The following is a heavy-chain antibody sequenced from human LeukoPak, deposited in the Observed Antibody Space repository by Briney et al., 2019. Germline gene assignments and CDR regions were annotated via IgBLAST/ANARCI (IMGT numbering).Heavy chain of an antibody. CDR2: ISSSSSYI. Sequence: GRSLRLSCAASGFTFSSYSMNWVRQAPGKGLEWVSFISSSSSYIYYADSVKGRFTISRDNAKNSLYLQMNSLRAEDTAVYYCARTTVTTFGDWFDPWGQGTLVTVSS. J-gene: IGHJ5*02. D-gene: IGHD4-17*01. CDR3: ARTTVTTFGDWFDP. V-gene: IGHV3-21*01. CDR1: GFTFSSYS.